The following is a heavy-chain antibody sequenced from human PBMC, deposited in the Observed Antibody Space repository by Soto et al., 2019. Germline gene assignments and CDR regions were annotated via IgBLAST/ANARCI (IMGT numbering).Heavy chain of an antibody. Sequence: QVQLVESGGGVVQPGRSLRLSCAASGFTFSSYAMHWVRQAPGKGLEWVAVISYDGSNKYYADSVKGRFTISRDNSKKTLYLQMNSLRAEDTAVYYCARALGAAAYPDGFDIWGQGTMVTVSS. CDR1: GFTFSSYA. V-gene: IGHV3-30-3*01. J-gene: IGHJ3*02. D-gene: IGHD6-13*01. CDR3: ARALGAAAYPDGFDI. CDR2: ISYDGSNK.